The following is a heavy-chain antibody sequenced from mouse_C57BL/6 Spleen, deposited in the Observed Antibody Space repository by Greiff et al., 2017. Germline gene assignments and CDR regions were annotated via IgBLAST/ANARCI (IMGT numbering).Heavy chain of an antibody. V-gene: IGHV5-17*01. D-gene: IGHD1-1*01. CDR1: GFTFSDYG. CDR2: ISSGSSTI. J-gene: IGHJ1*03. Sequence: EVHLVESGGGLVKPGGSLKLSCAASGFTFSDYGMHWVRQAPEKGLEWVAYISSGSSTIYYADTVKGRFTISRDNAKNTLVLQMTSLRSEDTAMYYCASPLYGSSDWYFDVWGTGTTVTVAS. CDR3: ASPLYGSSDWYFDV.